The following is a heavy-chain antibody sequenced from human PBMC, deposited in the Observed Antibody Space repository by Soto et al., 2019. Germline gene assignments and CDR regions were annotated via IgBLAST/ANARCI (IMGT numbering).Heavy chain of an antibody. D-gene: IGHD6-13*01. CDR1: GGSISSGGYY. V-gene: IGHV4-31*03. Sequence: PSETLSLTCTVSGGSISSGGYYWSWTRQHPGKGLEWIGYIYYSGSTYYNPSLKSRVTISVDTSGNQFSLNLSSVTAADTAVYYCARWGEAAAGSNWFDPWGQGTLVTVSS. CDR2: IYYSGST. CDR3: ARWGEAAAGSNWFDP. J-gene: IGHJ5*02.